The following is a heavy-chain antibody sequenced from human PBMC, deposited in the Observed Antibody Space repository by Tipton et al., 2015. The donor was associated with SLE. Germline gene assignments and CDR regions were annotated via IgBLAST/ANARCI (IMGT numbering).Heavy chain of an antibody. V-gene: IGHV4-38-2*01. Sequence: TLSLTCAVSGYSISSGYFWGWIRQPPGKGLEWIGYIYYSGSTNYNPSLKSRVTISVDTSKNQFSLKLSSVTAADTAVYYCARGSSSSWYSLFFDYWGQGTLVTVSS. J-gene: IGHJ4*02. CDR1: GYSISSGYF. CDR3: ARGSSSSWYSLFFDY. CDR2: IYYSGST. D-gene: IGHD6-13*01.